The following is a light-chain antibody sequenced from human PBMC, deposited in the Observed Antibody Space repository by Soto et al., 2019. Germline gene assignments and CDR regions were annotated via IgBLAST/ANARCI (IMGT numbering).Light chain of an antibody. J-gene: IGKJ3*01. V-gene: IGKV1-9*01. Sequence: DIQLTQSPSFLSASVGDRVTITCRASQGSNSYLAWYQQTPGKAPKLLIYATSTLQTGVPSRFSGSGSGTEFTLTISSLQPEDFATYYCQQFNSYPILFTFGPGTRVEIK. CDR2: ATS. CDR3: QQFNSYPILFT. CDR1: QGSNSY.